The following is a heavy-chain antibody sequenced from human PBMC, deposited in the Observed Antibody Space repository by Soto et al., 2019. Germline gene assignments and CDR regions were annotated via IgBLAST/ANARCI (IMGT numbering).Heavy chain of an antibody. J-gene: IGHJ5*02. Sequence: PSETLSLTCTVSGGSISSGGYYWSWIRQHPGKGLEWIGYIYYSGSTYYNPSLKSRVTMSVDTSKNQFSLKLSSVTAADTAVYYRARGALQPAYTRVDPWGQATLVTVSS. D-gene: IGHD4-4*01. CDR1: GGSISSGGYY. CDR2: IYYSGST. CDR3: ARGALQPAYTRVDP. V-gene: IGHV4-31*03.